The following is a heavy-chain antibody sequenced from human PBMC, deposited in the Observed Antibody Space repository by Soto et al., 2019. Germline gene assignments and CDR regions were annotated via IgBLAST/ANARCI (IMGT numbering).Heavy chain of an antibody. V-gene: IGHV3-11*01. CDR3: AKDRGFYGDPFDY. CDR2: ISSSGGRI. J-gene: IGHJ4*02. Sequence: GGSLRLSCAVSGFTFTDYYMNWFRQAPGKGLEWLSYISSSGGRIYYAGSVKGRFTTSRDNSKNTVHLQMNSLRAEDTAVYYCAKDRGFYGDPFDYWGQGTLVTVSS. CDR1: GFTFTDYY. D-gene: IGHD4-17*01.